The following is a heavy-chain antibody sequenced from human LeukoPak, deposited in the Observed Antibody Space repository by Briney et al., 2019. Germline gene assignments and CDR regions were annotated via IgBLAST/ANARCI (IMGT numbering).Heavy chain of an antibody. Sequence: PGGSLRLSCAASGFTFSSYAMSWVRQAPGKGLEWVSAISGSGGSTYYADSVKGRFTISRDNSKNTLYLQMNSLRAEDTAVYYCATIEVLWFGELSRFDYWGQGTLVTVSS. J-gene: IGHJ4*02. CDR1: GFTFSSYA. CDR2: ISGSGGST. D-gene: IGHD3-10*01. CDR3: ATIEVLWFGELSRFDY. V-gene: IGHV3-23*01.